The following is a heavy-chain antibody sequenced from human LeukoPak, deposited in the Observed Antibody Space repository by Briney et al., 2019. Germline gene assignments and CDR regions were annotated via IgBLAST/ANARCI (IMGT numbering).Heavy chain of an antibody. J-gene: IGHJ4*02. CDR3: ARDGWFGELWLYYFDY. CDR1: GYTFTSYY. D-gene: IGHD3-10*01. CDR2: INPSGGST. Sequence: GASVKVSCKASGYTFTSYYMHWVRQAPGQGLEWMGLINPSGGSTSYAQKFQGRVTMTRDTSTSTVYMELSSLRSEDTAVYYCARDGWFGELWLYYFDYWGQGTLVTVSS. V-gene: IGHV1-46*01.